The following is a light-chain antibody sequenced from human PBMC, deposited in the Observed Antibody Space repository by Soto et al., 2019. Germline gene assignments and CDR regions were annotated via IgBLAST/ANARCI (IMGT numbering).Light chain of an antibody. Sequence: DIQMTQSPSSLSACVGDRVTITCRASQSISSYLNWYQQKPGKAPKLLIYAASSLQSGVPSRFSGSGSGTDFTLTISSLQPEDFATYYCQQSYSTPYTFGLGTKLEIK. CDR3: QQSYSTPYT. J-gene: IGKJ2*01. V-gene: IGKV1-39*01. CDR1: QSISSY. CDR2: AAS.